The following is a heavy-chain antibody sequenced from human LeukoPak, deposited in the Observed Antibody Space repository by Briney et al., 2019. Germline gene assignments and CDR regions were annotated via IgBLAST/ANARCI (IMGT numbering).Heavy chain of an antibody. Sequence: GGSLRLSCAASGFTLRSHAMSWVRQAPGKGLEWVSAISGSGGSTDYVDSVKGRFTISRDNSKNTLYLQMNSLRADDTAVYYCAKNFYGDYNFFFDYWGQGTLVTVSS. V-gene: IGHV3-23*01. D-gene: IGHD4-17*01. CDR1: GFTLRSHA. CDR3: AKNFYGDYNFFFDY. CDR2: ISGSGGST. J-gene: IGHJ4*02.